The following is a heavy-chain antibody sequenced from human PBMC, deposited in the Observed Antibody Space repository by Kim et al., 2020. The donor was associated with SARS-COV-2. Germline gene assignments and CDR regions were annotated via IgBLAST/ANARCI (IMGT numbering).Heavy chain of an antibody. CDR2: IYYSGST. J-gene: IGHJ4*02. D-gene: IGHD2-2*01. CDR3: ARAPGEYQLPDHFDY. Sequence: SETLSLTCTVSGGSISSYYWSWIRQPPGKGLEWIGYIYYSGSTNYNPSLKSRVTISVDTSKNQFSLKLSSVTAADTAVYYCARAPGEYQLPDHFDYWGQGTLVTVSS. V-gene: IGHV4-59*13. CDR1: GGSISSYY.